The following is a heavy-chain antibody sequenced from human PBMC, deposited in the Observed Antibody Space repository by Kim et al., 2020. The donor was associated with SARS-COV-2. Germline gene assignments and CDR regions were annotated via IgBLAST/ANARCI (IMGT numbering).Heavy chain of an antibody. CDR2: ISAYNGNT. V-gene: IGHV1-18*01. D-gene: IGHD6-19*01. Sequence: ASVKVSCKASGYTFTSYGISWVRQAPGQGLEWMGWISAYNGNTNSAQKLQGRVTMTTDTSTSTAYMELRSLRSDDTAVYYCARTSSGWYYFDYWGQGTLVTVSS. J-gene: IGHJ4*02. CDR3: ARTSSGWYYFDY. CDR1: GYTFTSYG.